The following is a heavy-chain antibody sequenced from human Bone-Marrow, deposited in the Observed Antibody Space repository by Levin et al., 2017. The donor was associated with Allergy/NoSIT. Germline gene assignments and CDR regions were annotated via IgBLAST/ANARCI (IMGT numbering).Heavy chain of an antibody. V-gene: IGHV3-30*18. D-gene: IGHD1-20*01. Sequence: GESLKISCAASGFSFSNNAMHWVRQAPGKGLEWVAVISYDGSHKFYADSVKGRFTISRDNFNNILSLQMNSLTPEDTGVYYCTKDGDNWNPRFDYWGQGVLVSVSA. J-gene: IGHJ4*02. CDR1: GFSFSNNA. CDR3: TKDGDNWNPRFDY. CDR2: ISYDGSHK.